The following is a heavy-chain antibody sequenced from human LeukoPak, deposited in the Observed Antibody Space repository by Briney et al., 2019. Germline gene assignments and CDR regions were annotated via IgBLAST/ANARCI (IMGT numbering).Heavy chain of an antibody. CDR2: IRYDGNYQ. D-gene: IGHD4-23*01. J-gene: IGHJ2*01. CDR3: AKDGTDYGRNSYDWFFDL. Sequence: PGGSLRLSCSASGFTFRSYGFHWVRQAPGKGLEWVAFIRYDGNYQSYPDSVRGRFTISRDNSKNTLYLQVSSPRPEDTAIYYCAKDGTDYGRNSYDWFFDLWGRGTLVTVSS. V-gene: IGHV3-30*02. CDR1: GFTFRSYG.